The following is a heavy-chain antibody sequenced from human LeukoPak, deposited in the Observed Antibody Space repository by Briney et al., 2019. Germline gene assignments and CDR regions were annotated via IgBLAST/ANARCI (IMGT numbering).Heavy chain of an antibody. CDR1: GGSISSGDYY. Sequence: SQTLSLTCTVSGGSISSGDYYWSWIRQPPGKRLEWNGYIYYSGSTYYNPSLKSRVTISVGTSKNQFSLKLSSVTAADTAVYYCARGVMSTTGTPPLDYWGQGTLVTVSS. D-gene: IGHD1-1*01. CDR3: ARGVMSTTGTPPLDY. CDR2: IYYSGST. J-gene: IGHJ4*02. V-gene: IGHV4-30-4*08.